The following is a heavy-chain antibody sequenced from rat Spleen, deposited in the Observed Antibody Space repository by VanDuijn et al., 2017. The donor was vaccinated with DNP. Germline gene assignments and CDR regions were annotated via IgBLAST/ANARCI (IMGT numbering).Heavy chain of an antibody. V-gene: IGHV5-25*01. J-gene: IGHJ2*01. CDR1: GFTFSVYN. Sequence: EVQLVESGGDLVRPGGSLKLSCTASGFTFSVYNMAWVRQSPRTGLEWVASITSSGGSTYYPDSVKGRFTISRDSAKNTLYLQMNSLRSKDTATYYCARDSRDYGSYADYFDYWGQGVMVTVSS. CDR3: ARDSRDYGSYADYFDY. CDR2: ITSSGGST. D-gene: IGHD1-8*01.